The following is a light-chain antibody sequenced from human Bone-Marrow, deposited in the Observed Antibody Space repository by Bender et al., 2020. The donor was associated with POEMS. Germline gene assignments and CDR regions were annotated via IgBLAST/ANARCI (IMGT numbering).Light chain of an antibody. CDR2: EVS. CDR1: SNDVGGYNY. J-gene: IGLJ3*02. Sequence: QSALTQPRSVSGSPGQSVTMSCTGTSNDVGGYNYVSWYQQHPGKAPKLMIYEVSNRPSGVSNRFSGSKSGNTASLTISGLQAEDEADYYCSSYTSISTWLFGGGTKLTVL. V-gene: IGLV2-14*01. CDR3: SSYTSISTWL.